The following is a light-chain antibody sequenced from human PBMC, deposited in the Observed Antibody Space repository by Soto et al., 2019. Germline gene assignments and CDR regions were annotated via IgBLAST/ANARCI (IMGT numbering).Light chain of an antibody. Sequence: QSALTQPASVSGSPGQSITISCTGTSSDVGDYNYVSWYQHHPGKAPKLTIYEVRNRPSGVSNRFSGSKSGNTASLTISGLQAEDEADYYCTSYTVSSTLYVFGTGTKV. J-gene: IGLJ1*01. CDR3: TSYTVSSTLYV. CDR2: EVR. CDR1: SSDVGDYNY. V-gene: IGLV2-14*01.